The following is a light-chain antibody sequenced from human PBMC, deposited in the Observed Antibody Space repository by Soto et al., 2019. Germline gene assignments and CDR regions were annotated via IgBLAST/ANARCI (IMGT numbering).Light chain of an antibody. CDR2: DAY. J-gene: IGKJ5*01. Sequence: EIVLTQSPATLSLSPGERATLSCRASQSVSSYLAWYQQKPGQAPRLLIYDAYNRATAIPARFSGSGSGTDFTLTISSLEPEDFAVYYCQQRSNWPPPTFGQGTRLEIK. CDR1: QSVSSY. CDR3: QQRSNWPPPT. V-gene: IGKV3-11*01.